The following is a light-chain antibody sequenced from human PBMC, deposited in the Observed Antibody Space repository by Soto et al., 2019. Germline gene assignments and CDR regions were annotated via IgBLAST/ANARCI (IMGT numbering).Light chain of an antibody. Sequence: IVLTQSPVTLALSPGESAVLSCRASLSVSTSLAWYQHKPGQAPRLFIYDASKRAPGIPARFTGSGSGTDFTLTISSLEPKDIAVYYCQVRDVWPSFGQGTKVDIK. CDR2: DAS. J-gene: IGKJ1*01. CDR1: LSVSTS. CDR3: QVRDVWPS. V-gene: IGKV3-11*01.